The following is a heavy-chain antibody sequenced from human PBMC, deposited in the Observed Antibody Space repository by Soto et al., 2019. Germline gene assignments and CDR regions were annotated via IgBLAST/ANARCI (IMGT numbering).Heavy chain of an antibody. CDR2: ISGSGGST. Sequence: EVQLLESGGGLVQPGGSLRLSCAASGFTFSSYAMSWVRQAPGKGLEWVSAISGSGGSTYYADSVKGRFTISRDNSKNALYLQMNSLRAEDTAVYYCAKVGSGVVATMGYWGQGTLVTVSS. J-gene: IGHJ4*02. D-gene: IGHD5-12*01. CDR1: GFTFSSYA. CDR3: AKVGSGVVATMGY. V-gene: IGHV3-23*01.